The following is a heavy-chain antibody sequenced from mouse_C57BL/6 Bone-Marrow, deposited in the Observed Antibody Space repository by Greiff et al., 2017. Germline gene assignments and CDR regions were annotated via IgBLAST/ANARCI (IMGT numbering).Heavy chain of an antibody. Sequence: VQLQQSGAELVRPGASVKLSCTASGFNIKDDYMHWVKQRPEQGLEWIGWIDPENGDTEYASKFQGKATITADTSSNTAYLQLSSLTSEDTAVSYCTTGAVVAPADWGQGTTLTVSS. J-gene: IGHJ2*01. CDR1: GFNIKDDY. V-gene: IGHV14-4*01. CDR2: IDPENGDT. CDR3: TTGAVVAPAD. D-gene: IGHD1-1*01.